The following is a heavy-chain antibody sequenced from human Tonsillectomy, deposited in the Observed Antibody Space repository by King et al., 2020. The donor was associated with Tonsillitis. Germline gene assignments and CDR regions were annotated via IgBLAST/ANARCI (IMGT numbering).Heavy chain of an antibody. CDR1: GFPFNDYG. J-gene: IGHJ4*02. Sequence: VQLVESGGVVVQPGGSLRLSCVASGFPFNDYGMHWVRQTLGKGLEWVSLITWDGNSTYYADSVKGRFTISRDNSENSLYLQMNSLRVEDTALYYCAKGSRSKTYYNTFDYWGRGTLVTVSS. V-gene: IGHV3-43D*04. CDR3: AKGSRSKTYYNTFDY. CDR2: ITWDGNST. D-gene: IGHD3-10*01.